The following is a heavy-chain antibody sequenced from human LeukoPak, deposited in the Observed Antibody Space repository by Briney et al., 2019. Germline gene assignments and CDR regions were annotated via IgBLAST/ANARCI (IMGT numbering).Heavy chain of an antibody. V-gene: IGHV1-69*13. CDR1: GGTFSSYA. Sequence: SVKVSCKASGGTFSSYAISWERQAPGQGLEWMGGIIPIFGTANYAQKFQGRVTITADESTSTAYMELSSLRSEDTAVYYCARRLRWANWFDPWGQGTLVTVSS. D-gene: IGHD4-23*01. J-gene: IGHJ5*02. CDR2: IIPIFGTA. CDR3: ARRLRWANWFDP.